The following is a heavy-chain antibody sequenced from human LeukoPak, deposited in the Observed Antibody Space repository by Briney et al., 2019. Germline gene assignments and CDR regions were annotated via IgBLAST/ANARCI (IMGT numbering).Heavy chain of an antibody. J-gene: IGHJ4*02. CDR2: IIPIFGTA. V-gene: IGHV1-69*05. CDR1: GYTFTSYY. Sequence: AVKVSCKASGYTFTSYYMHWVRQAPGQGLKWMGGIIPIFGTANYAQKFQGRVTITTDESTSTAYMELSSLRSEDTAVYYCARDKEAITIFGVVRGIFDYWGQGTLVTVSS. CDR3: ARDKEAITIFGVVRGIFDY. D-gene: IGHD3-3*01.